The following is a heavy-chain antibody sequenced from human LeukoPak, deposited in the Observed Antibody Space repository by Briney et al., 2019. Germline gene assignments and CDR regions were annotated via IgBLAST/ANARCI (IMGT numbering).Heavy chain of an antibody. V-gene: IGHV1-24*01. CDR3: ATGYYDFWSGSEGPFDY. CDR1: GYTLTELS. D-gene: IGHD3-3*01. Sequence: ASVKVSCKVSGYTLTELSTHWVRQAPGKGLEWMGGFDPEDGETIYAQKFQGRVTMTEDTSTDTAYMELSSLRSEDTAVYYCATGYYDFWSGSEGPFDYWGQGTLVTVSS. CDR2: FDPEDGET. J-gene: IGHJ4*02.